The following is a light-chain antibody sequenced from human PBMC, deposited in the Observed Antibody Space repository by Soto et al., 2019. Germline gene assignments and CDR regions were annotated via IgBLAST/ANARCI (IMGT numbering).Light chain of an antibody. CDR2: DDN. V-gene: IGLV1-51*01. Sequence: QSVMTQPPSVSAAPGQKVTISCSGSSSNIGGNSVSWYQQLPGTAPKLLIYDDNKRPSGIPDRFSGSKSGTSATLGITGFQTGDEADYYCGSWXXXXSAYVFXTGTKLTVL. CDR1: SSNIGGNS. J-gene: IGLJ1*01. CDR3: GSWXXXXSAYV.